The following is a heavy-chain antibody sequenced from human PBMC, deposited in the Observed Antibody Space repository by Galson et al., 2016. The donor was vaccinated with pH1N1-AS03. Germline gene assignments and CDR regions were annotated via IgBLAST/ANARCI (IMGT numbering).Heavy chain of an antibody. CDR1: GGSILGYQ. CDR3: ARHVGLTGVECFYGHFDL. CDR2: VYYSGQT. J-gene: IGHJ2*01. Sequence: SETLSLTCDVSGGSILGYQWNWIRLTPGKGLEWIGYVYYSGQTDYSPSLKGRVSISADTSTNQVSLELTSLTAADTAIYYCARHVGLTGVECFYGHFDLWGRGTTVTVSS. V-gene: IGHV4-59*08. D-gene: IGHD3-9*01.